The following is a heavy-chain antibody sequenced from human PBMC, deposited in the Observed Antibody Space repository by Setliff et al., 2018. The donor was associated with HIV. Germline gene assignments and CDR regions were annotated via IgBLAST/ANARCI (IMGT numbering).Heavy chain of an antibody. CDR3: ARTRGRALVSYYFDS. Sequence: SETLSLTCTVSGGSISSYYWSWIRQPPGKGLEWIGYIYYSGTTSYNPSLNSRVTMSLDTSRDQFSLKLSSVTAADTAVYYCARTRGRALVSYYFDSWGQGRLVTVSS. J-gene: IGHJ4*02. V-gene: IGHV4-59*01. D-gene: IGHD1-26*01. CDR1: GGSISSYY. CDR2: IYYSGTT.